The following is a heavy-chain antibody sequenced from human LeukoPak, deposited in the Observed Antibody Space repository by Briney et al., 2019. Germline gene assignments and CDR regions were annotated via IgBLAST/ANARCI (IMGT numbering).Heavy chain of an antibody. CDR2: ISPSGDIK. J-gene: IGHJ4*02. Sequence: GGTLRLSCVASGFTFSRHGMNWVRQAPGKGLEWVSGISPSGDIKYYIDSVKGRFTVSRDNSKNTLYLQIDSLRDDDTAVYYCAKDDAWIQFNDWGQGTLVTVSS. CDR3: AKDDAWIQFND. CDR1: GFTFSRHG. D-gene: IGHD5-24*01. V-gene: IGHV3-23*01.